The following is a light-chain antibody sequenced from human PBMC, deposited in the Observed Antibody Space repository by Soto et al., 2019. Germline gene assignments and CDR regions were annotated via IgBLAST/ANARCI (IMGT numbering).Light chain of an antibody. CDR3: GAWDSSLSAGGVV. CDR2: DNN. Sequence: QSVLTQPHSVYAAPGQKVTISCSGSSSNIGNNYVSWYQQLPGTAPKLLIYDNNKRPSGIPDRFSGSKSGTSATLGINGLQTGDEADYYCGAWDSSLSAGGVVFGGGTKLTVL. V-gene: IGLV1-51*01. J-gene: IGLJ2*01. CDR1: SSNIGNNY.